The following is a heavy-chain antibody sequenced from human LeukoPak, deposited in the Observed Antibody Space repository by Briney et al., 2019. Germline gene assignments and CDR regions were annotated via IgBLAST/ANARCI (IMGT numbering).Heavy chain of an antibody. CDR3: ARGKGGRSDSSGYYPN. D-gene: IGHD3-22*01. Sequence: PSETLSLTCAVYGGSFSGYYWSWIRQPPGKGLEWVGEINHSGSTNYNPSLKSRVTISVDTSKNQFSLKLSSVTAADAAVYYCARGKGGRSDSSGYYPNWGQGTLVTVSS. V-gene: IGHV4-34*01. CDR2: INHSGST. J-gene: IGHJ4*02. CDR1: GGSFSGYY.